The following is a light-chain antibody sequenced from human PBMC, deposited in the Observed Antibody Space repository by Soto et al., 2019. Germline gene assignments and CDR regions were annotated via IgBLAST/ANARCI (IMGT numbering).Light chain of an antibody. J-gene: IGKJ3*01. CDR2: DAS. CDR3: QKYETFSGK. V-gene: IGKV1-5*01. CDR1: QSVSGW. Sequence: DIHMTQSPSTLSSPLGYRVTVSCRASQSVSGWLAWYQQKPGEAPKLLIYDASALPRGVPSRFSGSGSGTKFTLTIASLQPDDFATYYCQKYETFSGKFGPGNKGAIK.